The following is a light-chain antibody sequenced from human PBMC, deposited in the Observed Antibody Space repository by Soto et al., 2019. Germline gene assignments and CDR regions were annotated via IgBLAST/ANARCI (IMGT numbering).Light chain of an antibody. CDR1: QRVLYSSSNKNY. V-gene: IGKV4-1*01. CDR2: WAS. Sequence: DIVMTQSPDSLAVSLGERATINCKSSQRVLYSSSNKNYLAWYQQKPGQPPKLLIYWASTRESGVPDLFSGSGSGTDFTLPISSLQAEDVAVYYCQQYCSSPWTFGQGTKVEIK. J-gene: IGKJ1*01. CDR3: QQYCSSPWT.